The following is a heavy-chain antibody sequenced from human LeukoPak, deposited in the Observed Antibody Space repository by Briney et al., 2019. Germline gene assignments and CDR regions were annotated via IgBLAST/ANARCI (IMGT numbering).Heavy chain of an antibody. V-gene: IGHV4-39*01. J-gene: IGHJ5*02. D-gene: IGHD3-3*01. CDR1: GDSITNTNYY. CDR2: VYYNGGT. Sequence: SETLSLTCSVSGDSITNTNYYWAWIRQSPGQGLEWIGSVYYNGGTYYSPSLESRVTISVDTSKHFSLKVNSVTAADTAVYFCARQSFGVLLGWFDPWGQGSLVTVSS. CDR3: ARQSFGVLLGWFDP.